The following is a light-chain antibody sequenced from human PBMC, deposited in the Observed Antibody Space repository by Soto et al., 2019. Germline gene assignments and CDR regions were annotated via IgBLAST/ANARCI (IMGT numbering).Light chain of an antibody. CDR3: QQYNSYSQT. CDR2: DAS. CDR1: QSISSW. Sequence: DSQMTQSPSTLSASVEDRVTITCRASQSISSWLAWYQQKPGKAPKLLIYDASRLESGVPSRFSGSGSGTEFTLTISSLQPDDFATYYCQQYNSYSQTFGQGTKVDIK. V-gene: IGKV1-5*01. J-gene: IGKJ1*01.